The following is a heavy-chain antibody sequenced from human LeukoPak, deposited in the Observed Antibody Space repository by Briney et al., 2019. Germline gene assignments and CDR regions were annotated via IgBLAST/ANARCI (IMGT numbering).Heavy chain of an antibody. CDR3: AKGAARYFGAYYMDV. CDR1: GFTFNNYG. V-gene: IGHV3-30*02. CDR2: IRYDGSNK. J-gene: IGHJ6*03. D-gene: IGHD3-9*01. Sequence: PGGSLRLSCAASGFTFNNYGMHWVRQAPGKGLEWVAFIRYDGSNKYYADSVKGRFTISRDNSKNTLYLQMNSLRAEDTAVYYCAKGAARYFGAYYMDVWGKGTTVTISS.